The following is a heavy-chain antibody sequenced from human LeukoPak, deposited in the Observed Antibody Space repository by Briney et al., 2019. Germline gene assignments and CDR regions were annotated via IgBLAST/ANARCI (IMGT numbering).Heavy chain of an antibody. Sequence: TASETLSLTCTVSGGSISSSSYYWGWIRQPPGKGLEWIGRIYTSGSTNYNPSLKSRVTISVDTSKNQFSLKLSSVTAADTAIYYCARAKKKVTMVRGVILGTYYFDYWGQGTLVTVSS. CDR1: GGSISSSSYY. CDR2: IYTSGST. D-gene: IGHD3-10*01. J-gene: IGHJ4*02. V-gene: IGHV4-39*07. CDR3: ARAKKKVTMVRGVILGTYYFDY.